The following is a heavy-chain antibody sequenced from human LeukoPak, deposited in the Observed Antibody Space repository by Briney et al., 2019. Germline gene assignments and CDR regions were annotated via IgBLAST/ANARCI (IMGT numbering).Heavy chain of an antibody. V-gene: IGHV4-61*01. CDR2: IYYSGST. D-gene: IGHD6-13*01. CDR3: ARGSKAAPGTFDY. CDR1: GGSVSSGSYY. Sequence: PSETLSLTCTVSGGSVSSGSYYWSWIRQPPGKGLEWIGYIYYSGSTNYNPSLKSRVTISVDTSKNQFSLKLSSVTAADTAVYYCARGSKAAPGTFDYWGQGTLVTVSS. J-gene: IGHJ4*02.